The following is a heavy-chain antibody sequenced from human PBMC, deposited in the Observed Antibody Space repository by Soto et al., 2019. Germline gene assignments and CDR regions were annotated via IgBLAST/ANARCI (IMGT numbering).Heavy chain of an antibody. D-gene: IGHD4-17*01. CDR3: ARDFYGDYGADY. CDR1: GFTFSSYS. CDR2: ISSTGGTI. V-gene: IGHV3-48*01. Sequence: EVQLVESGGDLVQPGGCLRLSCAASGFTFSSYSMNWVRQAPGKGLEWISYISSTGGTIYYADSVKGRFTISRENAKNSLYLQMNSLRAEDTAVYYCARDFYGDYGADYWGQGTLVSVSS. J-gene: IGHJ4*02.